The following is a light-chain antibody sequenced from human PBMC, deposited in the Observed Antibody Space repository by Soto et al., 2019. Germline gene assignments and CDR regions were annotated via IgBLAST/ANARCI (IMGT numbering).Light chain of an antibody. CDR2: GAL. CDR3: QQYDNWPLT. V-gene: IGKV3-15*01. J-gene: IGKJ4*01. Sequence: IVMTPSPATPSVAPGEKATLSCRASQSVRDNLAWYQQKPGQAPRLLIYGALTRATGIPARFSGSGSGTEFTLTISSLQSEDFAVYYCQQYDNWPLTFGGGTKVDIK. CDR1: QSVRDN.